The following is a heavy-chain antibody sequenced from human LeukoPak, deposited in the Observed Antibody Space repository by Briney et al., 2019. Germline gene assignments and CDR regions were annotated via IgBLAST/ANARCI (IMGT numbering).Heavy chain of an antibody. J-gene: IGHJ4*02. CDR3: ARDPEGYYDSSGYFDY. CDR1: GCTFTSYG. V-gene: IGHV1-18*01. CDR2: ISAYNGNT. Sequence: ASVTVSCKASGCTFTSYGISWVRQAPGQGLEWMGWISAYNGNTNYAQKLQGRVTMTTDTSTSTAYMELRSLRSDDTAVYYCARDPEGYYDSSGYFDYWGQGTLVTVSS. D-gene: IGHD3-22*01.